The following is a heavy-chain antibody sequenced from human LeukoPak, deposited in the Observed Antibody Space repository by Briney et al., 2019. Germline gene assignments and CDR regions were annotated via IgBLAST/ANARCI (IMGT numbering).Heavy chain of an antibody. CDR1: GGSISSGGYY. J-gene: IGHJ4*02. Sequence: PSQTLSLTCTVSGGSISSGGYYWSWIRQPPGKGLEWIGYIYYSGSTNYNPSLKSRVTISVDTSKNQFSLKLSSVTAADTAVYYCARHDDPREDTIFDYWGQGTLVTVSS. CDR2: IYYSGST. V-gene: IGHV4-61*08. D-gene: IGHD5-18*01. CDR3: ARHDDPREDTIFDY.